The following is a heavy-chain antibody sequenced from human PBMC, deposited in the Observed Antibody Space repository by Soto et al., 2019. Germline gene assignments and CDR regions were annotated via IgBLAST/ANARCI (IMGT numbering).Heavy chain of an antibody. CDR3: AKVYPKPGYSSGWYGGGVLDV. D-gene: IGHD6-19*01. CDR1: GFTFSSYW. CDR2: INSDGSST. Sequence: GGSLRLSCAASGFTFSSYWMHWVRQAPGKGLVWVSRINSDGSSTSYADSVKGRFTISRDNAKNTLYLQMNSLRAEDTAVYYCAKVYPKPGYSSGWYGGGVLDVWGQGTTVTVSS. J-gene: IGHJ6*02. V-gene: IGHV3-74*01.